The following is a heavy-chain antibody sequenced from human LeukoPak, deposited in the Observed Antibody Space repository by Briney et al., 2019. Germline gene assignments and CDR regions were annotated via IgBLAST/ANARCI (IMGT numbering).Heavy chain of an antibody. Sequence: SETLSLTCTVSGGSISSYHWSWIRQPPGEGLEWIGYIYTSGSTNYNPSLKSRVTISVDTSKYQCSLKLSSVTAADTAEYYCARTTKLATFDPWGQGTLVTVPS. CDR2: IYTSGST. J-gene: IGHJ5*02. D-gene: IGHD2-15*01. CDR3: ARTTKLATFDP. CDR1: GGSISSYH. V-gene: IGHV4-4*09.